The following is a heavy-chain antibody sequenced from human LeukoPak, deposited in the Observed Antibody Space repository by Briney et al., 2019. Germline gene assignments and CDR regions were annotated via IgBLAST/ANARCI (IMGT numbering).Heavy chain of an antibody. CDR2: FSGDGGSP. J-gene: IGHJ4*02. D-gene: IGHD6-19*01. CDR3: AKDPDSSGWYAIDY. V-gene: IGHV3-23*01. CDR1: GFIFSNYA. Sequence: GGSLRLSCAASGFIFSNYAMSWVRQAPGKRLEWVAGFSGDGGSPHYAESVKGRFTISRDNSKNTLYLQMNSLRAEDTAVYYCAKDPDSSGWYAIDYWGQGTLVTVSS.